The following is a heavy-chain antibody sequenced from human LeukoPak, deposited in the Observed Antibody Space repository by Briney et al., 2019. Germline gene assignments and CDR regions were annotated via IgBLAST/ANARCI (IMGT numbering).Heavy chain of an antibody. Sequence: ASVKVFCKASGYPFTGYYMHWVRQAPGQGLEWMGWINPNSVGTNYAQKFQGRVTMTRETSISTAYTELGRPRSDDTAVYYCSRDGGYDYGDYWGQETLVTVSS. CDR1: GYPFTGYY. D-gene: IGHD4-23*01. CDR3: SRDGGYDYGDY. V-gene: IGHV1-2*02. CDR2: INPNSVGT. J-gene: IGHJ4*02.